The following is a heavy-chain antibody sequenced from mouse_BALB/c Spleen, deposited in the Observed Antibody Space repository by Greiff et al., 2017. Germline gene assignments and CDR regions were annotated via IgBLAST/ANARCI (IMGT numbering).Heavy chain of an antibody. CDR2: IWSGGST. V-gene: IGHV2-2*02. D-gene: IGHD1-1*01. CDR1: GFSLNSYG. CDR3: ATSYYGNSYVFAY. J-gene: IGHJ3*01. Sequence: QVQLQQSGPGLVQPSQSLSITCTVSGFSLNSYGVHWVRQSPGKGLEWLGVIWSGGSTDYNAAFISRLSISKDNSKSQVFFKMNSLQANDTAIYYCATSYYGNSYVFAYWGQGTLVTVSA.